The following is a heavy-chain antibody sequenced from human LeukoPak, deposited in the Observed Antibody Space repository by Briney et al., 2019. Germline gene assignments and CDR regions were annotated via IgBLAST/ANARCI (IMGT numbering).Heavy chain of an antibody. Sequence: ASVKVSCKASGYTFTGYFIHWVRQAPGQGLEWMGWISVYNGNTNYAQKFKGRVTMTTDTSTSTAYMEVRSLRSDDTAVYYCARDPAYYYDSSGYGAFDPWGQGTLVTVSS. J-gene: IGHJ5*02. CDR1: GYTFTGYF. D-gene: IGHD3-22*01. CDR3: ARDPAYYYDSSGYGAFDP. CDR2: ISVYNGNT. V-gene: IGHV1-18*04.